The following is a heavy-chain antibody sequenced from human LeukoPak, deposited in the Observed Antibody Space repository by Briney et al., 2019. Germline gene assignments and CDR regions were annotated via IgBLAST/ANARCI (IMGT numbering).Heavy chain of an antibody. CDR2: ISGYNGNT. V-gene: IGHV1-18*01. J-gene: IGHJ4*02. D-gene: IGHD2-2*01. CDR3: AREDTRRGSRGYFDY. CDR1: GYTFTSFG. Sequence: ASVKVSCKASGYTFTSFGISWVRQAPGQGLERMGWISGYNGNTNYAQKLQGRVTMTTDTSTSTAYMELRSLRSDDTAVYYCAREDTRRGSRGYFDYWGQGTLVTVS.